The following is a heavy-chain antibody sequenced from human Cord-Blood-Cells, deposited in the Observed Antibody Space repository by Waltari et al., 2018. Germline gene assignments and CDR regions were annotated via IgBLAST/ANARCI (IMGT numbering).Heavy chain of an antibody. CDR2: INPNRGGT. J-gene: IGHJ3*02. D-gene: IGHD2-2*01. CDR3: AGCSSTSCYVAFDI. CDR1: GYPFTGYY. V-gene: IGHV1-2*06. Sequence: QVQLVQSGAEVKKPGASVKVSCKASGYPFTGYYLHWLPQAPGQGLEWMGRINPNRGGTNYAQKFQGRVTMTRDTSISTAYMELSRLRSDDTAVYYCAGCSSTSCYVAFDIWGQGTMVTVSS.